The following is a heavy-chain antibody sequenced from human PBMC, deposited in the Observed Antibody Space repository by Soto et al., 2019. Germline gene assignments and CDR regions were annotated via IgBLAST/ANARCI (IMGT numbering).Heavy chain of an antibody. CDR2: ISNDGNKQ. CDR3: AKEIRVAGDLDY. J-gene: IGHJ4*01. Sequence: GGSLSLSCVASGFTFSGYGIHWVRQAPGKGLEWVAVISNDGNKQYYADSVKGRFTISRDNSKNTLYLQMDSLRPEDTAVYYCAKEIRVAGDLDYWGHGTLVTVSS. V-gene: IGHV3-30*18. CDR1: GFTFSGYG. D-gene: IGHD6-19*01.